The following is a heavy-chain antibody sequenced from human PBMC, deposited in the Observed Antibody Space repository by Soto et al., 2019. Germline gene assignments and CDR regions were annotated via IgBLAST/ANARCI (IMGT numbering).Heavy chain of an antibody. J-gene: IGHJ6*02. CDR2: ISAYNGNT. CDR1: GYTFTIYG. V-gene: IGHV1-18*01. D-gene: IGHD3-22*01. Sequence: ALLNVSRKASGYTFTIYGISWVRKAPGQGLEWMGWISAYNGNTNYAQKLQGRVTMTTDTSTSTAYMELRSLRSDDTAVYYCAIIPYYDSSGYYYGMDVWGQGTTVTVSS. CDR3: AIIPYYDSSGYYYGMDV.